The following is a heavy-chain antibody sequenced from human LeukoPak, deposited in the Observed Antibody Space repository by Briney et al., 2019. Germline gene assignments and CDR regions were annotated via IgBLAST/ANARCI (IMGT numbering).Heavy chain of an antibody. D-gene: IGHD3-10*01. CDR1: GYTFTGYY. J-gene: IGHJ5*02. CDR3: ARDRGVTVITAGWFDP. V-gene: IGHV1-2*02. Sequence: ASVKVSCKASGYTFTGYYMHWVRQAPGQGLEWMGWINPNSGGTNYAQKFQGRVTMTRDTSISTAYMELSRLRSDDTAVYYCARDRGVTVITAGWFDPWGQGTLVTVSS. CDR2: INPNSGGT.